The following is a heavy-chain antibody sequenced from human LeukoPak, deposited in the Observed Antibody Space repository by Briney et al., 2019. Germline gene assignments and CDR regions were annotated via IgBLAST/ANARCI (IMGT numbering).Heavy chain of an antibody. CDR2: IYNGDSNT. Sequence: GASLKISCKGSEYSFTSYWNCWGSHLPGKSLQWMVMIYNGDSNTRYNPSFKSQVTISVDTSNSTAYLQRSSLKASDTAMYYCARNRQNYGSGSYCYFDYWGQGTLVTVSS. V-gene: IGHV5-51*01. D-gene: IGHD3-10*01. CDR3: ARNRQNYGSGSYCYFDY. CDR1: EYSFTSYW. J-gene: IGHJ4*02.